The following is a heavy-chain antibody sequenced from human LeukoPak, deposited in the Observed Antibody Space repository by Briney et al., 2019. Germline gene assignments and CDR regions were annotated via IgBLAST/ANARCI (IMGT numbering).Heavy chain of an antibody. CDR1: GGSFSGYY. CDR3: AREDYYGSGSYN. V-gene: IGHV4-34*01. J-gene: IGHJ4*02. Sequence: SETLSLTCAVYGGSFSGYYWSWIRQPPGKGLEWIGEINHSGSTNYNPSLKSRVTISVDTSKNQFSLKLSSVTAADTAVYYCAREDYYGSGSYNWGQGTLVTVSS. CDR2: INHSGST. D-gene: IGHD3-10*01.